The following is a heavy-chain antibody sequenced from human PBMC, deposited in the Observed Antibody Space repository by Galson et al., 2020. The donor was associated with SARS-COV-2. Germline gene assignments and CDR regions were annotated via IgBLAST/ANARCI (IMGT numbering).Heavy chain of an antibody. CDR1: GGSFSGYY. V-gene: IGHV4-34*01. D-gene: IGHD3-9*01. J-gene: IGHJ6*03. CDR3: ATKYYDILTGSVDYYYYYMDV. Sequence: SETLSLTCAVYGGSFSGYYWSWIRQPPGKGLEWIGEINHSGSTNYNPSLKSRVTISLDTSKNQFSLKLSSVTAADTAVYYCATKYYDILTGSVDYYYYYMDVWGKGTTVIVSS. CDR2: INHSGST.